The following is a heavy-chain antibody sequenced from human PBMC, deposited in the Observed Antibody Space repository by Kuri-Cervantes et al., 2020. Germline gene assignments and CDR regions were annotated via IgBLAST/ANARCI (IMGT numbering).Heavy chain of an antibody. D-gene: IGHD1-26*01. Sequence: GSLRLSCTVSGYSISSNHYWGWIRQPPGKGLEWIGSIYHSGSAYYNPSLKSRGTISLDTSKNQFSLKLRSVTAADTAVYYCARLDYSESWFDYWGQGTLVTVSS. J-gene: IGHJ4*02. CDR1: GYSISSNHY. CDR3: ARLDYSESWFDY. V-gene: IGHV4-38-2*02. CDR2: IYHSGSA.